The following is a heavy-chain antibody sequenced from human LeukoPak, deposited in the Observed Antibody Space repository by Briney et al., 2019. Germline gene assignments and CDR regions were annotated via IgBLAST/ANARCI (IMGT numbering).Heavy chain of an antibody. V-gene: IGHV4-39*02. CDR3: ARRVVRGGINDAFDI. J-gene: IGHJ3*02. CDR1: GGSITSSSYY. CDR2: MYYSGTT. D-gene: IGHD3-10*01. Sequence: SETLSLTCTVSGGSITSSSYYWGWIRQPPGKGLEWIGSMYYSGTTYYNPSLKSRVTISVDTSKNHFSLKLSSVTAADTAVYYCARRVVRGGINDAFDIWGQGTMVTVSS.